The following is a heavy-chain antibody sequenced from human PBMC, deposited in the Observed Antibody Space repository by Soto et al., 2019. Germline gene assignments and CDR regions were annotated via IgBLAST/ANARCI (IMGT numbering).Heavy chain of an antibody. Sequence: QVQLVQSGAEVKKPGASVKVSCKASGYTFTSYDINWVRQATGQGLEWMGWMNPNSGNTGYAQKFQGRVTMTRNTSISIAHMELSSLRSDDTAVYYCARVWSIVLVPAPVKAGYYYYGRDLWGQVPTVSVAS. CDR1: GYTFTSYD. J-gene: IGHJ6*02. CDR2: MNPNSGNT. D-gene: IGHD2-2*01. CDR3: ARVWSIVLVPAPVKAGYYYYGRDL. V-gene: IGHV1-8*01.